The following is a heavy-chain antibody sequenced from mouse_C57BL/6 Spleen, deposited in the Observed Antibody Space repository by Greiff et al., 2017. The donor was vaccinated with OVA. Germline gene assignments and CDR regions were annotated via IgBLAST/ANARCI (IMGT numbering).Heavy chain of an antibody. D-gene: IGHD3-2*02. J-gene: IGHJ3*01. CDR3: TRDRAAQATSAWFAY. V-gene: IGHV5-9-1*02. CDR1: GFTFSSYA. CDR2: ISSGGDYI. Sequence: EVKLVESGEGLVKPGGSLKLSCAASGFTFSSYAMSWVRQTPEKRLEWVAYISSGGDYIYYADTVKGRFTISRDNARNTLYLQMSSLKSEDTSMYYCTRDRAAQATSAWFAYWGQGTLVTVSA.